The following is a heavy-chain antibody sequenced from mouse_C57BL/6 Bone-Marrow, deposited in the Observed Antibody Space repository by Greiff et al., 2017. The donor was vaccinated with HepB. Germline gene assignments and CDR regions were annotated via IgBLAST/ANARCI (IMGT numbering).Heavy chain of an antibody. CDR2: ILPGSGST. V-gene: IGHV1-9*01. Sequence: LVESGAELMKPGASVKLSCKATGYTFTGYWIEWVKQRPGHGLEWIGEILPGSGSTNYNEKFKGKATFTADTSSNTAYMQLSRLTTEDSAIYYCATHTYYSNFWYFDVWGTGTTVTVSS. J-gene: IGHJ1*03. CDR1: GYTFTGYW. CDR3: ATHTYYSNFWYFDV. D-gene: IGHD2-5*01.